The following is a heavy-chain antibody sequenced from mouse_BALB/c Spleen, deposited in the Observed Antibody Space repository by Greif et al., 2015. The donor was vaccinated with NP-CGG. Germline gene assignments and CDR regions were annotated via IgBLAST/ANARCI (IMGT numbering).Heavy chain of an antibody. Sequence: QVQLQQSGAELVKPGASVKLSCKASGYTFTSYYMYWVKQRPGQGLEWIGEINPSNGGTNFNVKFKSKATLTVDKSSSTAYMQHSSLTSEDSAVYYCTRYGSYRYFDVWGAGTTVTVSS. CDR2: INPSNGGT. V-gene: IGHV1S81*02. CDR1: GYTFTSYY. D-gene: IGHD2-1*01. J-gene: IGHJ1*01. CDR3: TRYGSYRYFDV.